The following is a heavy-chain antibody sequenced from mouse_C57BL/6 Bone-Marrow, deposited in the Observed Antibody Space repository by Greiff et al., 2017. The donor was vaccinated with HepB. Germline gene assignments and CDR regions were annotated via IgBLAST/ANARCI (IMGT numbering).Heavy chain of an antibody. V-gene: IGHV1-19*01. Sequence: VQLKESGPVLVKPGASVKMSCKASGYTFTDYYMNWVKQSHGKSLEWIGVINPYNGGTSYNQKFKGKATLTVDKSSSIAYMELKSLTSEDSAVYYCERRSDYDGDAYYFDYWGPGTTLTVSS. CDR1: GYTFTDYY. D-gene: IGHD2-4*01. J-gene: IGHJ2*01. CDR2: INPYNGGT. CDR3: ERRSDYDGDAYYFDY.